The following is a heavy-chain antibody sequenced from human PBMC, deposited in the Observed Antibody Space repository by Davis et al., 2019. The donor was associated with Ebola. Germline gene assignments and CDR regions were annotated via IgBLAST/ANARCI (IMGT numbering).Heavy chain of an antibody. V-gene: IGHV5-51*01. D-gene: IGHD2-15*01. CDR1: GYSFTTYW. J-gene: IGHJ4*02. Sequence: GESLKISCKGSGYSFTTYWIGWVRQMPGKGLEWMGIIYPGDSDTRYSPSFQGQVTISADRSISTAYLQWSSLKASDSAMYYCARQAVGPSIDYWGQGTQVTVSS. CDR2: IYPGDSDT. CDR3: ARQAVGPSIDY.